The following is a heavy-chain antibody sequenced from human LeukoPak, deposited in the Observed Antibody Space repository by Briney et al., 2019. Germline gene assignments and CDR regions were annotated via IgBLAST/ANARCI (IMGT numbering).Heavy chain of an antibody. CDR3: ARYSGGGYYDYFDY. D-gene: IGHD3-22*01. CDR2: INPNSGGT. Sequence: ASVKVSCKASGYSFTAYYMHWVRQAPGQGPEWMGWINPNSGGTNYAQKFQGRVTMTRDTSISTAYMELSRLRSDDTAVYYCARYSGGGYYDYFDYWGQGTLVTVSS. V-gene: IGHV1-2*02. J-gene: IGHJ4*02. CDR1: GYSFTAYY.